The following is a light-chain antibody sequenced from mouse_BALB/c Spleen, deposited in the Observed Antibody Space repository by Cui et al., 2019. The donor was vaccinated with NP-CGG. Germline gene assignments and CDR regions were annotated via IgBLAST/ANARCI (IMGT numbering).Light chain of an antibody. CDR1: TGAVTTSNY. CDR3: ALWYSNHWV. Sequence: QGVVRQVSALTTSPGETVTLTCRSSTGAVTTSNYANWVQEKPDHLFTGLIGGTKNRAPGVPARFSGSLIGDTAALTITGAQTEDEAMYFCALWYSNHWVFGGGTKLTVL. J-gene: IGLJ1*01. CDR2: GTK. V-gene: IGLV1*01.